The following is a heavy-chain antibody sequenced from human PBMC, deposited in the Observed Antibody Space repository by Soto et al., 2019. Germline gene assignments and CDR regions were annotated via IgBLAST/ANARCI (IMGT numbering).Heavy chain of an antibody. CDR2: IYYSWTT. CDR3: ARVGIAALSGYWFDP. Sequence: QVQLQESGPGLVKPSETLSLTCTVSGGSISSYYWSWIRQPPGKGLEWFGYIYYSWTTNNNPSLKSRVTISVDTSKNQFSLKLSSVTAADTAVYYCARVGIAALSGYWFDPWGQGTLVTVSS. V-gene: IGHV4-59*01. J-gene: IGHJ5*02. D-gene: IGHD6-6*01. CDR1: GGSISSYY.